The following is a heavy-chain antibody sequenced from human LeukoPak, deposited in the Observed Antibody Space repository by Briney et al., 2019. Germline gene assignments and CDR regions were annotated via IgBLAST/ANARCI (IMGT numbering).Heavy chain of an antibody. CDR2: INNGGSVT. CDR1: GFPFSSYW. Sequence: GGSLRLSCVGSGFPFSSYWMHWVRQAPGKGLVWVSRINNGGSVTDYADSVKGRLTISRDNAKNTLYLQMNTLRVEDTAVYYCSRDLRGRDDCWGQGSLVTVSS. D-gene: IGHD5-24*01. J-gene: IGHJ4*02. CDR3: SRDLRGRDDC. V-gene: IGHV3-74*01.